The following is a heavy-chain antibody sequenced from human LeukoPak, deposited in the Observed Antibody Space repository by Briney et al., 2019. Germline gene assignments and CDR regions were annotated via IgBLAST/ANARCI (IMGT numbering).Heavy chain of an antibody. V-gene: IGHV3-66*01. CDR3: ARDSMMDTAMVFNY. CDR1: GFTVSSNY. D-gene: IGHD5-18*01. Sequence: SGGSLRLSCAASGFTVSSNYMSWVRQAPGKGLEWVSVIYSGGSTYYADSVKGRFTISRDNSKNTLYLQMYSLRAEDTAVYYCARDSMMDTAMVFNYWGQGTLVTVSS. J-gene: IGHJ4*02. CDR2: IYSGGST.